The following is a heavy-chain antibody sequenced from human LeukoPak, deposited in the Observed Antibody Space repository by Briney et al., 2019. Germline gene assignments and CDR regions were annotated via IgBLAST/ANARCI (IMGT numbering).Heavy chain of an antibody. CDR2: INHSGST. CDR3: ARANYYDSSGYSY. J-gene: IGHJ4*02. Sequence: KPSETLSLTCAVYGGSFSGYYWSWIRQPPGEGLEWIGEINHSGSTNYNPSLKSRVTISVDTSKNQFSLKLSSVTAADTAVYYCARANYYDSSGYSYWGQGTLVTVSS. V-gene: IGHV4-34*01. D-gene: IGHD3-22*01. CDR1: GGSFSGYY.